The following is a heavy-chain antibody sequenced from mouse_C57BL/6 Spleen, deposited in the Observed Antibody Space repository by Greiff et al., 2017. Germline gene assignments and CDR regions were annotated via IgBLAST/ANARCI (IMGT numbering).Heavy chain of an antibody. CDR3: ARGDSNYRAWFAY. V-gene: IGHV1-80*01. CDR1: GYAFSSYW. D-gene: IGHD2-5*01. J-gene: IGHJ3*01. CDR2: IYPGDGDT. Sequence: QVQLKESGAELVKPGASVKISCKASGYAFSSYWMNWVKQRPGKGLEWIGQIYPGDGDTNYNGKFKGKATLTADKSSSTAYMQLSSLTSEDSAVYFCARGDSNYRAWFAYWGQGTLVTVSA.